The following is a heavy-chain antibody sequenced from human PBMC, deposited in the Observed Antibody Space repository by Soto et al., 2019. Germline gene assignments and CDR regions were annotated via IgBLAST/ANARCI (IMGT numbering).Heavy chain of an antibody. CDR2: VYHTGST. Sequence: SETLSLYCSVSGGAISGSYWSWIRQSPGKGLEWLGYVYHTGSTNYSPSLRSRVSISVDTSKNEFSLRLSSVTAADTAVYFCARSVAVPGAHIDYWGQGTQVTVSS. CDR3: ARSVAVPGAHIDY. J-gene: IGHJ4*02. D-gene: IGHD6-19*01. V-gene: IGHV4-59*01. CDR1: GGAISGSY.